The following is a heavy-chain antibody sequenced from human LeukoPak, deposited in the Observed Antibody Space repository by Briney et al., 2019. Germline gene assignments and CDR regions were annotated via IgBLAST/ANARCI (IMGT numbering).Heavy chain of an antibody. CDR3: AREEVGATDY. Sequence: GAPVKVSCKASGYTFTSYDINWVRQATGQGLVWMGWMNPNSGNTGYAQKFQGRVTITRNTSISTAYMELSSLRSEDTAVYYCAREEVGATDYWGQGTLVTVSS. J-gene: IGHJ4*02. CDR1: GYTFTSYD. V-gene: IGHV1-8*03. D-gene: IGHD1-26*01. CDR2: MNPNSGNT.